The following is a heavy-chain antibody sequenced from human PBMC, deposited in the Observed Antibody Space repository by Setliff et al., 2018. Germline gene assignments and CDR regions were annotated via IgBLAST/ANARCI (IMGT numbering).Heavy chain of an antibody. D-gene: IGHD3-22*01. CDR2: INPSSGTT. J-gene: IGHJ4*02. CDR1: GYSFTSYY. V-gene: IGHV1-46*03. Sequence: ASVKVSCKASGYSFTSYYIHWVRQAPGQGLERMGIINPSSGTTSYAQKFQGRVTMTRDTSTSTVYMELSSLRSEDTAVYYCAREGPSMVTAPGRSGYVDWGQGTLVTVSS. CDR3: AREGPSMVTAPGRSGYVD.